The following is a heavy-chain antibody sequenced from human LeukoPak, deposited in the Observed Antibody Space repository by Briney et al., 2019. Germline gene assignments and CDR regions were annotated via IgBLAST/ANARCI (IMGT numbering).Heavy chain of an antibody. CDR3: ARGRRDDAFDI. CDR2: ISSSSSYI. V-gene: IGHV3-21*01. D-gene: IGHD3-10*01. Sequence: GGSLRLSCAASEFTFSSYSMNWVRQAPGKGLEWVSSISSSSSYIYYADSVKGRFTISRDNAKNSLYLQMNSLRAEDTAVYYCARGRRDDAFDIWGQGTMVTVSS. J-gene: IGHJ3*02. CDR1: EFTFSSYS.